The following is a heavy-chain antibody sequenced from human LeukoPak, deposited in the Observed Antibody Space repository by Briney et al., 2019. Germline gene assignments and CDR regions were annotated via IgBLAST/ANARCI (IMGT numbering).Heavy chain of an antibody. CDR3: ARGREGHYFDY. Sequence: SLGGLRLSCAASGFTFTNYWINWVRQAPGKGPEWVAKIKQDGSEKFYARSVMGRFTISRDNTKNSLYLQMSSLRVDDTAVYYCARGREGHYFDYWGQGTLVTVSS. CDR2: IKQDGSEK. J-gene: IGHJ4*02. CDR1: GFTFTNYW. D-gene: IGHD5-24*01. V-gene: IGHV3-7*01.